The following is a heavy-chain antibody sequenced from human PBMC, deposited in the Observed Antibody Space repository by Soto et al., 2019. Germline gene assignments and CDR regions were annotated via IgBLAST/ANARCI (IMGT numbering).Heavy chain of an antibody. CDR1: GYTFTSHY. D-gene: IGHD1-1*01. V-gene: IGHV1-46*01. J-gene: IGHJ6*02. Sequence: ASVKVSCKASGYTFTSHYIHWVRQAPGQGPEWMAMINPSGGTTSYAQKFQGRVTMTRDTSTSTVYMELSSLRPEDTAVYYCARDRTKYYYYYDMDVWGQGTTVTVSS. CDR2: INPSGGTT. CDR3: ARDRTKYYYYYDMDV.